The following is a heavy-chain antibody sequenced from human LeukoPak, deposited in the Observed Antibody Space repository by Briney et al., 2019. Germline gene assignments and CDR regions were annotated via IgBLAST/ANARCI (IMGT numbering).Heavy chain of an antibody. J-gene: IGHJ3*02. CDR3: ARGRGSGYVDSFDI. Sequence: ASVKVSCKASGYTFTGYYMHWVRQAPGQGLEWMGWINPNSGGTNYAQKFQGRVTMTRDTSISTAYTELSRLRSDDTAVYYCARGRGSGYVDSFDIWGQGTMVTVSS. CDR1: GYTFTGYY. CDR2: INPNSGGT. V-gene: IGHV1-2*02. D-gene: IGHD3-22*01.